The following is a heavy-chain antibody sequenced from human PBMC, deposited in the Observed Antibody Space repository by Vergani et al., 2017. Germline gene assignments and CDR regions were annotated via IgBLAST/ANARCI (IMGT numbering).Heavy chain of an antibody. V-gene: IGHV4-30-4*01. D-gene: IGHD4-23*01. Sequence: QVQLQESGPGLVKPSQTLSLTCTVSGGSISSGDYYWSWIRQPPGKGLEWIGYIYYSGSTYYNPSLKSRVTISVDTSKNQFSLKLSSVTAADTAVYYCARDGGNWDYYYYFMDVWGKGTTVTVSS. CDR2: IYYSGST. CDR3: ARDGGNWDYYYYFMDV. CDR1: GGSISSGDYY. J-gene: IGHJ6*03.